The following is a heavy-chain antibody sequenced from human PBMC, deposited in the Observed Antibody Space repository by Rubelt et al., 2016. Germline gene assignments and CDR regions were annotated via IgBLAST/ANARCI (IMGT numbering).Heavy chain of an antibody. CDR3: ARALNRVASGSGSARHDY. J-gene: IGHJ4*02. V-gene: IGHV3-30*02. Sequence: VQLVESGGGLVQPVGSLRLSCAASGFTFSSYSMNWVRQAPGKGLEWVAFIRYDGSNEYYADSVKGRFTISRDNSKNTLYLQMTGRRAEDTAVYYCARALNRVASGSGSARHDYWGQGTLVTVSS. D-gene: IGHD3-10*01. CDR2: IRYDGSNE. CDR1: GFTFSSYS.